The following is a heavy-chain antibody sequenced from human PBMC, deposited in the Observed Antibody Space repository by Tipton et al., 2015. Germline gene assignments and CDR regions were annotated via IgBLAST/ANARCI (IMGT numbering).Heavy chain of an antibody. J-gene: IGHJ4*02. CDR3: ARQGGFTNYPYPFDS. CDR2: MYYSGST. D-gene: IGHD4/OR15-4a*01. CDR1: GGSIANSRYS. V-gene: IGHV4-39*01. Sequence: TLSLTCTVSGGSIANSRYSWGWVRQPPGKGLEYIGSMYYSGSTYYNPSLKSRVTLSVDMFKDQFSLNVTSVTAADTAVYYCARQGGFTNYPYPFDSWGQGTLVTVSS.